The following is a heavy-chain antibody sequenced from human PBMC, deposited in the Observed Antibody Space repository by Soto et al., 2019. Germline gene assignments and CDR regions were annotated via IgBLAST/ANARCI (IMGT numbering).Heavy chain of an antibody. CDR1: GFAFSSYA. V-gene: IGHV3-23*01. J-gene: IGHJ4*02. Sequence: EVQLLESGGGLVQPGGSLRLSCAASGFAFSSYAMSWIRQTPGKGPEWVSTITNNDADTYYAASVEGRFTISRDNSKSTLYLQMDSLRVYDTAVYYCARVAMYSSGWYWGQGTLVTVSS. D-gene: IGHD6-19*01. CDR2: ITNNDADT. CDR3: ARVAMYSSGWY.